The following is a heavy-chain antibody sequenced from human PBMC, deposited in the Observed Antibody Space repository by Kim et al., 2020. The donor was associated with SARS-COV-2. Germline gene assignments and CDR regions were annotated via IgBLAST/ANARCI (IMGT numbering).Heavy chain of an antibody. D-gene: IGHD1-26*01. V-gene: IGHV5-51*01. J-gene: IGHJ4*02. Sequence: GESLKISCKGSGYSFTSYWIGWVRQMPGKGLEWMGIIYPGDSDTRYSPSFQGQVTISADKSISTAYLQWSSLKASDTAMYYCARRSGSYYVGHYFDYWGQGTLVTVSS. CDR3: ARRSGSYYVGHYFDY. CDR1: GYSFTSYW. CDR2: IYPGDSDT.